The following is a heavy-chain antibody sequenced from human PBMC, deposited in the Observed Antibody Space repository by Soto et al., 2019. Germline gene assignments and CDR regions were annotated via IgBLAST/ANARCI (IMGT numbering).Heavy chain of an antibody. V-gene: IGHV3-30-3*01. J-gene: IGHJ4*02. Sequence: QVQLVESGGGVVQPGRSLRLSCAASGFTFSSYAMHWVRQAPGKGLEWVAVISYDGSNKYYADSVKGRFTISRDNSKNTLYLQMNSLRAEDTAVYYCARADYGDYPFDYWGQGTLVTVSS. CDR3: ARADYGDYPFDY. CDR1: GFTFSSYA. D-gene: IGHD4-17*01. CDR2: ISYDGSNK.